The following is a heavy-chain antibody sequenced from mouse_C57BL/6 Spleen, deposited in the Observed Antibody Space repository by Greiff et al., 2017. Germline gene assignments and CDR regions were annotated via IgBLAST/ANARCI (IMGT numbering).Heavy chain of an antibody. D-gene: IGHD2-2*01. CDR1: GYAFSSSW. CDR2: IYPGDGGT. Sequence: VKLMESGPELVKPGASVKISCKASGYAFSSSWMNWVKQRPGKGLEWIGRIYPGDGGTNYNGKFKGKATLTADQSSSTAYMQLSSLTSEDSAVYFWAGGYEEFAYWGQGILVTVSA. V-gene: IGHV1-82*01. J-gene: IGHJ3*01. CDR3: AGGYEEFAY.